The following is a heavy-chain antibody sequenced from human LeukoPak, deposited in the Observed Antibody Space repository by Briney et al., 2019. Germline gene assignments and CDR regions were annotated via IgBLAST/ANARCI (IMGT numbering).Heavy chain of an antibody. V-gene: IGHV3-30*04. CDR3: ARDTDDSSGYYPDY. CDR1: GFTFSSYA. J-gene: IGHJ4*02. D-gene: IGHD3-22*01. Sequence: PGRSLRLSCAASGFTFSSYAMHWVRQAPGKGLEWVAVISYDGSNKYYADSVKGRFTISRGNSKNTLYLQMNSLRAEDTAEYYCARDTDDSSGYYPDYWGQGTLVTVSS. CDR2: ISYDGSNK.